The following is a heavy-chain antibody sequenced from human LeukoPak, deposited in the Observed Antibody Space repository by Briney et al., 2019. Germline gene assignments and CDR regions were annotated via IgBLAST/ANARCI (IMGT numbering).Heavy chain of an antibody. V-gene: IGHV4-34*01. J-gene: IGHJ6*03. Sequence: SETLSLTCAVYGGSFSGYYWSWIRQPPGKGLEWIGEINHSGSTNYNPSLKSRVTISVDTSKNQFSLKLSSVTAADTAVYYCARGGGTYYYGSGRRYYYYMDVWGKGTTATVSS. CDR3: ARGGGTYYYGSGRRYYYYMDV. D-gene: IGHD3-10*01. CDR1: GGSFSGYY. CDR2: INHSGST.